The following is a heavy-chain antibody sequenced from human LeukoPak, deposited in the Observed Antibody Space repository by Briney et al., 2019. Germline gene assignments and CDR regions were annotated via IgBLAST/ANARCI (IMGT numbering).Heavy chain of an antibody. CDR1: GYTFTGYY. J-gene: IGHJ4*02. Sequence: ASVKVSCKASGYTFTGYYMHWVRQAPGQGLEWMGWINPNSGGTNYAQKFQGRVTMTRDTPISTAYMELSRLRSDDTAVYYCARGVVVAATLLFDYWGQGTLVTVSS. CDR3: ARGVVVAATLLFDY. CDR2: INPNSGGT. V-gene: IGHV1-2*02. D-gene: IGHD2-15*01.